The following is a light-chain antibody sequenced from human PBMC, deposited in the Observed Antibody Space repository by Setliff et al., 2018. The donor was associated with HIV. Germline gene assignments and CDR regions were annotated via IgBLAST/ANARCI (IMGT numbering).Light chain of an antibody. CDR1: SSDVGGYNY. Sequence: ALTQPASVSGSPGQSITISCTGTSSDVGGYNYVSWYQQHPGKAPKLMIYDVTNRPSGVSNRFSGSNSGNTASLTISGLQAEDEADYYCSSYTSNTSGVFGTGTKVTVL. CDR3: SSYTSNTSGV. CDR2: DVT. J-gene: IGLJ1*01. V-gene: IGLV2-14*03.